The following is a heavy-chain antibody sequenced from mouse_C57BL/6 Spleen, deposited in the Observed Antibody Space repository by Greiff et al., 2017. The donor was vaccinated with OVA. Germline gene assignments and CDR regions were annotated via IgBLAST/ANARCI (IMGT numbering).Heavy chain of an antibody. J-gene: IGHJ2*01. Sequence: VKLQQSGPELVKPGASVKISCKASGYAFSSSWMNWVKQRPGKGLEWIGRIYPGDGDTNYNGKFKGKATLTADKSSSTAYMQLSSLTSEDSAVYFCARVGAQAFFDYWGQGTTLTVSS. CDR3: ARVGAQAFFDY. CDR2: IYPGDGDT. CDR1: GYAFSSSW. D-gene: IGHD3-2*02. V-gene: IGHV1-82*01.